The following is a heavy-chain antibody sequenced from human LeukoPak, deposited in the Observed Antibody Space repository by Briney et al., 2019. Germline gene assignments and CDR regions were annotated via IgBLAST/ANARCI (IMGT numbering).Heavy chain of an antibody. Sequence: ASVKVSCKASGYTFTGYYMHWVRQAPGQGLEWMGWINPNSGGTNYAQKFQGRVTMTRDTSISTAYMELSRLRSDDTAVYYCARDGAVLRYFDWLLYLNWFDPWGQGTLVTVSS. V-gene: IGHV1-2*02. J-gene: IGHJ5*02. CDR2: INPNSGGT. CDR3: ARDGAVLRYFDWLLYLNWFDP. D-gene: IGHD3-9*01. CDR1: GYTFTGYY.